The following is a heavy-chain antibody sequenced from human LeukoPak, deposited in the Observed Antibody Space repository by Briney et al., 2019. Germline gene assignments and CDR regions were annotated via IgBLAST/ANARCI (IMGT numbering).Heavy chain of an antibody. D-gene: IGHD4-11*01. CDR2: ISYDGSNK. CDR1: GFTFSSYA. V-gene: IGHV3-30*04. CDR3: AREGLTTVTYFFGYYMDV. J-gene: IGHJ6*03. Sequence: GRSLRLSCAASGFTFSSYAMHRVRQAPGKGLEWVAVISYDGSNKYYADSVKGRFTISRDNSKNTLYLQMNSLRAEDTAVYYCAREGLTTVTYFFGYYMDVWGKGTTVTVSS.